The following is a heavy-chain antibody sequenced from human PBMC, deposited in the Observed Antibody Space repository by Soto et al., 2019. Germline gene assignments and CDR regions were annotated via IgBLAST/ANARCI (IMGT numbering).Heavy chain of an antibody. V-gene: IGHV3-74*01. CDR3: AKAGNYRFDY. Sequence: GGSLRLSCATSGFTFGSYWMHWVRQAPGQGLAWVSRINSDGSTINYADSVKGRFTISRDNAKNTLYLQINSLRADDTAVYYCAKAGNYRFDYWGQGTLVTVSS. CDR1: GFTFGSYW. CDR2: INSDGSTI. J-gene: IGHJ4*02. D-gene: IGHD1-7*01.